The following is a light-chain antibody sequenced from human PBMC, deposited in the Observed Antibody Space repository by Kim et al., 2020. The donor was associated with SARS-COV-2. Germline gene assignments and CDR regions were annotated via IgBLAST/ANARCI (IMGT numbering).Light chain of an antibody. CDR1: SSDVGGYNY. V-gene: IGLV2-8*01. CDR2: EVD. Sequence: QSVLTQPPSASGSPGQSVTISCTGTSSDVGGYNYVSWYQQHPGKAPKVMIYEVDKRPSGVPDRFSRSKSGNTASLTVSGLQSEDEADYYCSSYVGSDRVVFGGGTQLTVL. CDR3: SSYVGSDRVV. J-gene: IGLJ2*01.